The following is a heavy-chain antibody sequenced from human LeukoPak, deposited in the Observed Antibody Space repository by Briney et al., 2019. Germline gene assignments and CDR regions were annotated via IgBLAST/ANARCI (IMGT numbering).Heavy chain of an antibody. Sequence: GGSLRLSCAASGFTFSSYAMHWVRQAPGKGLEWVAVISYDGSNKYYADSVKGRFTISRDNSKNTLYLQMNSLRGEDTAMYYCARRAVDRPYYYVDVWGKGTTVTVS. J-gene: IGHJ6*03. CDR1: GFTFSSYA. D-gene: IGHD2-2*01. CDR3: ARRAVDRPYYYVDV. CDR2: ISYDGSNK. V-gene: IGHV3-30*04.